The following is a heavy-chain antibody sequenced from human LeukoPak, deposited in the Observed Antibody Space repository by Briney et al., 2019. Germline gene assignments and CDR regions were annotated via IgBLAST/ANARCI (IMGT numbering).Heavy chain of an antibody. CDR3: AGQFDSSGSYFY. V-gene: IGHV4-38-2*02. Sequence: SETLSLTCTVSGYSISGGYYWGWIRQPPGKGLEWIGSIYHSGSTYYNPSLKSRVTISLDMSKNQFSLRPNSVTAADTAVYFCAGQFDSSGSYFYWGQGTLVTVSS. CDR2: IYHSGST. D-gene: IGHD3-22*01. J-gene: IGHJ4*02. CDR1: GYSISGGYY.